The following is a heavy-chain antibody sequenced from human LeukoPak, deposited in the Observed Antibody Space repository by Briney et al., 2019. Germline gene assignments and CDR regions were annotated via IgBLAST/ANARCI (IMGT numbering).Heavy chain of an antibody. CDR1: GYTLTELS. D-gene: IGHD2-2*01. Sequence: ASVKVSCKVSGYTLTELSMHWVRQAPGKGLEWMGGFDPEDGETIYAQKFQGRVTITRDTSASTAYMELSSLRSEDTAVYYCARDLAVVVPAARNPAYGDYVGYYGMDVWGQGTTVTVSS. V-gene: IGHV1-24*01. J-gene: IGHJ6*02. CDR2: FDPEDGET. CDR3: ARDLAVVVPAARNPAYGDYVGYYGMDV.